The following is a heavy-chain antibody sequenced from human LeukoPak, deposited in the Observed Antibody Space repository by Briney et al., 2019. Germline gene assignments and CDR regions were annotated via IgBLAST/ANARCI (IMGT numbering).Heavy chain of an antibody. J-gene: IGHJ6*02. Sequence: GGSLRLPCAASGFTFSTCAMIWVRLAPGKGLEWVSGISGSGGSTYYADSVKGRFTSSRDNSNNTLYVQMNSLRVEDTAVYYCAKSGGLSGSGRLAMDVWGQGTTVTVSS. CDR2: ISGSGGST. D-gene: IGHD3-10*01. CDR3: AKSGGLSGSGRLAMDV. CDR1: GFTFSTCA. V-gene: IGHV3-23*01.